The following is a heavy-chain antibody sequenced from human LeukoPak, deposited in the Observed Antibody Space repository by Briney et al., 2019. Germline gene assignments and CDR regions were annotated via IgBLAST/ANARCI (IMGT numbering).Heavy chain of an antibody. V-gene: IGHV1-2*06. CDR2: INPNSGGA. CDR1: GYTFTGYY. D-gene: IGHD6-6*01. CDR3: ARDHSSSFDY. Sequence: GASVKVSCKASGYTFTGYYMHWVRQAPGQGLEWMGRINPNSGGANYAQKFQGRVTMTRDTSISTAYTELSGLRSDDTAVYYCARDHSSSFDYWGQGTLVTVSS. J-gene: IGHJ4*02.